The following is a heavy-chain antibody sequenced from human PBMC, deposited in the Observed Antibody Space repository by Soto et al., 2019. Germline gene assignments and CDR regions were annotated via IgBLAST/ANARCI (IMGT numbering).Heavy chain of an antibody. CDR1: GYIFTNYW. D-gene: IGHD6-13*01. V-gene: IGHV5-10-1*01. CDR2: IDPSDSST. CDR3: ARHSWRLATAGDTTYSQH. Sequence: GESLKISCKGSGYIFTNYWITWVRQKPGKGLEWMGRIDPSDSSTTYSPSFEGHVTISADKSISTASLQWSSLEASDTAMYFCARHSWRLATAGDTTYSQHWGQGTLVTVSS. J-gene: IGHJ1*01.